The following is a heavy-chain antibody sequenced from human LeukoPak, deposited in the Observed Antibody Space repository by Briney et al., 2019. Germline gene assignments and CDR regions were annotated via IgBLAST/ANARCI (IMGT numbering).Heavy chain of an antibody. CDR3: ARDITHRANSSSPRWVFDY. V-gene: IGHV1-69*13. CDR2: IIPIFGTA. CDR1: GGTFSSYA. D-gene: IGHD6-6*01. Sequence: GASVKVSCKASGGTFSSYAISWVRQAPGQGLEWMGGIIPIFGTANYAQKFQGRVTITADESTSTAYMELSSLRSEDTAVYYCARDITHRANSSSPRWVFDYWGQGTLVTVSS. J-gene: IGHJ4*02.